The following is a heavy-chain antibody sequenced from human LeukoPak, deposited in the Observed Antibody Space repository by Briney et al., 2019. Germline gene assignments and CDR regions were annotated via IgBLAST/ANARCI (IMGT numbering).Heavy chain of an antibody. CDR2: ISAYNGNT. CDR3: ARDPGYSYGHDAFDI. Sequence: ASVKVSCKASGYTFTSYGIIWVRQAPGQGLEWMGWISAYNGNTNYAQKLQGRVTMTTDTSTSTAYMELRSLRSDDTAAYYCARDPGYSYGHDAFDIWGQGTMVTVSS. D-gene: IGHD5-18*01. CDR1: GYTFTSYG. V-gene: IGHV1-18*01. J-gene: IGHJ3*02.